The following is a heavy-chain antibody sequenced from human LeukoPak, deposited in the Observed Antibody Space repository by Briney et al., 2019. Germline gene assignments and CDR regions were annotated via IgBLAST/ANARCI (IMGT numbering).Heavy chain of an antibody. CDR2: VNPNSGGT. J-gene: IGHJ4*02. Sequence: GASVKVSCKASGYTFTGYYMHWVRQAPGQGLEWMGCVNPNSGGTKYAQKFEGRVTMTRDTSISAAYMELSRLRSDDTAVYYCARSYDYFWGSYRYFGYWGQGTLVTVSS. D-gene: IGHD3-16*02. CDR1: GYTFTGYY. CDR3: ARSYDYFWGSYRYFGY. V-gene: IGHV1-2*02.